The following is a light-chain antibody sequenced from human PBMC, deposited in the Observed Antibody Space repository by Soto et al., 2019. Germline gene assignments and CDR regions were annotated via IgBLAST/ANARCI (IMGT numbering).Light chain of an antibody. CDR2: GAS. CDR3: QQYDNSPIT. CDR1: QSTSSY. V-gene: IGKV3-20*01. J-gene: IGKJ5*01. Sequence: EIVLTQSPATLSLSPGERATLSCKTSQSTSSYLAWYQQKPGQAPRLLIYGASSRATGIPDRFSGTGSETDFTLTISRLEPEDFAVYYCQQYDNSPITFGQGTRLETK.